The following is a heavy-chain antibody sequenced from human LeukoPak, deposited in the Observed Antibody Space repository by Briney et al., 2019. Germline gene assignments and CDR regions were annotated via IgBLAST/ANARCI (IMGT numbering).Heavy chain of an antibody. D-gene: IGHD4-17*01. CDR2: INWNGGST. CDR3: AKTDTVTTWAALDY. V-gene: IGHV3-20*04. J-gene: IGHJ4*02. CDR1: GFTFDDYG. Sequence: GGSLRLSCAASGFTFDDYGMSWVRQAPGKGLEWVSGINWNGGSTGYADSVKGRFTISRDNSKNTLYLQMNSLRAEDTAVYYCAKTDTVTTWAALDYWGQGTLVTVSS.